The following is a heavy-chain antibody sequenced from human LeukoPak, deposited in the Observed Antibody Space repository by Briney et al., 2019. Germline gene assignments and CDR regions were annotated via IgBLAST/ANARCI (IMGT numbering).Heavy chain of an antibody. CDR3: ARRDGTFDN. V-gene: IGHV4-59*08. CDR1: GGSVRSYY. CDR2: IHYSGTT. J-gene: IGHJ4*02. Sequence: SETLSLTCTVAGGSVRSYYWSWIRQPPGKGLDWIGHIHYSGTTNYNPSLKSRVTISIDTSKNQFSLKLSSVTAADTAVYYCARRDGTFDNWGQGTLVTVSS. D-gene: IGHD1-14*01.